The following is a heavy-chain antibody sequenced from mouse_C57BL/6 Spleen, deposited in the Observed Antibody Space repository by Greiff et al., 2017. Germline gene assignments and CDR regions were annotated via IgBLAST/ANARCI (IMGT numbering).Heavy chain of an antibody. CDR3: ARGRTVVNYYAMDY. CDR1: GYTFTSYW. Sequence: QVQLQQSGAELVMPGASVKLSCKASGYTFTSYWMHWVKQRPGQGLEWIGEIDPSDSYTNYNQKFKGKSTLTVDKSSSTAYMQLSSLTSEDSAVYYCARGRTVVNYYAMDYWGQGTSVTVSS. D-gene: IGHD1-1*01. V-gene: IGHV1-69*01. CDR2: IDPSDSYT. J-gene: IGHJ4*01.